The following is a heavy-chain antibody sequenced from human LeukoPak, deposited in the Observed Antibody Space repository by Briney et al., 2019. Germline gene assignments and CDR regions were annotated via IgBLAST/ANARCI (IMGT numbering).Heavy chain of an antibody. CDR3: AREWQGGIAAAGTRIEGDY. V-gene: IGHV3-7*01. D-gene: IGHD6-13*01. J-gene: IGHJ4*02. CDR2: IKQDGSEK. Sequence: GGSLRLSCAVSGFSVSGYWMTWVRQAPGKGLEWVANIKQDGSEKNYVDSEKGRFTISRDNAENSLFLRMNSLRVEDTAVYYCAREWQGGIAAAGTRIEGDYWGQGTLVAVSS. CDR1: GFSVSGYW.